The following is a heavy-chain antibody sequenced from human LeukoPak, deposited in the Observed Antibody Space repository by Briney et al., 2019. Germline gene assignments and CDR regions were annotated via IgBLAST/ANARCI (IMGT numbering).Heavy chain of an antibody. J-gene: IGHJ4*02. CDR2: KSYDGSNK. Sequence: GGSLRLSCAASGFTFSSYAMHWVRQAPGKGLEWVAVKSYDGSNKYYADSVKGRFTISRDNSKNTLYLQMNSLRAEDTAVYYCARGLDYWGQGTLVTVSS. CDR3: ARGLDY. CDR1: GFTFSSYA. V-gene: IGHV3-30-3*01.